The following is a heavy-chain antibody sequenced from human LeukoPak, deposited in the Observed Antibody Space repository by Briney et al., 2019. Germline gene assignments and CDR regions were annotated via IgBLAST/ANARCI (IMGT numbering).Heavy chain of an antibody. D-gene: IGHD3-3*01. CDR1: GGTFSTSS. CDR3: VSSPPGGINFSYDY. J-gene: IGHJ4*02. Sequence: SVKVSCKASGGTFSTSSISWVRQAPGQGLECMGGIIIDLGTTNYARKFRGRVTITADESTTTAYMELNNLRTEDTAVYYCVSSPPGGINFSYDYWGQGTLVIVSS. CDR2: IIIDLGTT. V-gene: IGHV1-69*13.